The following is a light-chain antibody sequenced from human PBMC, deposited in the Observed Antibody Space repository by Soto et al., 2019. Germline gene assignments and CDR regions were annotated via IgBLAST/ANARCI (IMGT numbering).Light chain of an antibody. CDR1: QGIRNG. J-gene: IGKJ2*01. CDR3: LQDYDYPYI. CDR2: AAS. Sequence: AIQMTQSPSSLSASVGDRVTITCRASQGIRNGLGWYQQKPGKAPNLLIYAASTLQSGVPSRFSGSGSGTHFTLTISILQPEDFATYYCLQDYDYPYIFGQGTKLEIK. V-gene: IGKV1-6*01.